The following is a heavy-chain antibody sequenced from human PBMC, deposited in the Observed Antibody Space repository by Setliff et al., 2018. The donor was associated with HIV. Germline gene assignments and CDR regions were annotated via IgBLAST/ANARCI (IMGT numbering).Heavy chain of an antibody. CDR1: GGSVSSGSYY. J-gene: IGHJ4*02. CDR2: IYYSGST. D-gene: IGHD3-10*01. CDR3: ARYYYGSQTMLDY. Sequence: PSETLSLTCTVSGGSVSSGSYYWSWIRQPPGKGLEWIGYIYYSGSTYYNPSLKSRVTISVDTSKNQFSLKLSSVTAADTAVYYCARYYYGSQTMLDYWGQGTLVTVSS. V-gene: IGHV4-61*01.